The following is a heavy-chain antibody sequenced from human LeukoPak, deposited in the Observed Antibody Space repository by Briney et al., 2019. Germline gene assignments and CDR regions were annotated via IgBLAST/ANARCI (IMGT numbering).Heavy chain of an antibody. V-gene: IGHV1-24*01. CDR1: GYTLTELS. J-gene: IGHJ4*02. D-gene: IGHD3-22*01. CDR3: ATDLRDDSSGYYSPDFDY. Sequence: ASVKVSCKVSGYTLTELSMHWVRQAPGKGLEWMGGFDPEDGETIYAQKFQGRVTMTEDTSTDTAYMELSSLRPEDTAVYYCATDLRDDSSGYYSPDFDYWGQGTLVTVSS. CDR2: FDPEDGET.